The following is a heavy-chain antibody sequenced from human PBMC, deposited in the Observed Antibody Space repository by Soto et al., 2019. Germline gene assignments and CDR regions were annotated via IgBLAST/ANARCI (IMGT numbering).Heavy chain of an antibody. D-gene: IGHD3-10*01. J-gene: IGHJ4*02. CDR2: IYWDDDK. CDR1: GFSLSTSGVG. CDR3: AHRLLRRGSGSSFDY. Sequence: QITLKASGPTLVKPTQTLTLTCAFSGFSLSTSGVGVGWIRQPPGQALEWLALIYWDDDKRYSPSLKSRVTITKDTSKNQVVITMTNMDPVDTATYYCAHRLLRRGSGSSFDYWGQGTLVTVSS. V-gene: IGHV2-5*02.